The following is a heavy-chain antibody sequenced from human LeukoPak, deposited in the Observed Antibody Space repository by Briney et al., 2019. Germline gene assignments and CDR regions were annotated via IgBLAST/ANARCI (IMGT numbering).Heavy chain of an antibody. J-gene: IGHJ4*02. V-gene: IGHV3-11*01. Sequence: GGSLRLSCAASGFTFSDYYMSWIRQAPGKGLEWVSYISSSGSTIYYADSVKGRFTISRDNAKNSLYLQMNSMGAEDPAVYYWVPGWAWGAFAYWGQGTLVTVSS. CDR1: GFTFSDYY. D-gene: IGHD7-27*01. CDR2: ISSSGSTI. CDR3: VPGWAWGAFAY.